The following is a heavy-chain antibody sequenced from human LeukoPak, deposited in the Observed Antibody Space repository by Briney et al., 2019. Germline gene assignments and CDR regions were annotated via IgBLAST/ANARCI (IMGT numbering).Heavy chain of an antibody. CDR1: GGSISSSSYY. CDR3: ARPGIAARFPFDAFDT. Sequence: SETLSLTCTVSGGSISSSSYYWGWIRQPPGKGLEWIGSIYYSGSTYYNPSLKSRVTISVDTSKNQFSLKLSSVTATDTAVYYCARPGIAARFPFDAFDTWGQGTMVTVSS. CDR2: IYYSGST. J-gene: IGHJ3*02. D-gene: IGHD6-6*01. V-gene: IGHV4-39*01.